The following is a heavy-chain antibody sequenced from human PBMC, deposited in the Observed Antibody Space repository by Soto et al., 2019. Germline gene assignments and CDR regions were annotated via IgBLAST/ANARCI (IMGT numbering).Heavy chain of an antibody. V-gene: IGHV5-51*01. CDR3: ARGASRLRDGYNFY. Sequence: GESLKISCKGSGYNFTTYWIVWVRQMPGRGLEWMGIIYPGDSDTRYSPSFQGQVTISADKSISTAYLQWSSLEASDTAMYYCARGASRLRDGYNFYWGQGTLVTVSS. CDR2: IYPGDSDT. J-gene: IGHJ4*02. CDR1: GYNFTTYW. D-gene: IGHD5-12*01.